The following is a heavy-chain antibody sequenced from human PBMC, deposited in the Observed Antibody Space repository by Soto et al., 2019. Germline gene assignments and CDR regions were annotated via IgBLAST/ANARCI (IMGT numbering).Heavy chain of an antibody. D-gene: IGHD3-3*01. Sequence: QVTLKESGPVLVKPTETLTLTCTVSGFSLSTARMGVSWIRQPPGKAPEWLAHIFSNDEKSYSTSLKRRLTISEDISKSEVVVTMTNLDPVDTDTFYCARKYYEFWSGFRNYCDYMDVRGKGTTVPVSS. CDR3: ARKYYEFWSGFRNYCDYMDV. CDR1: GFSLSTARMG. CDR2: IFSNDEK. J-gene: IGHJ6*03. V-gene: IGHV2-26*01.